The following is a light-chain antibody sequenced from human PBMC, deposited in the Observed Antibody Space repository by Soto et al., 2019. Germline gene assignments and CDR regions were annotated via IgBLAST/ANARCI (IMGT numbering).Light chain of an antibody. J-gene: IGKJ2*01. CDR1: QSVSSN. V-gene: IGKV3-15*01. Sequence: EIVMTQSPATVSVSPGERATLSCRASQSVSSNLAWYQQKPGQAPSLLIYGTSTRATGIPARFSGSGSGTEFTLTISSLQSEDVAVYYCQQYNNWPPYTFGQGTKLEIK. CDR3: QQYNNWPPYT. CDR2: GTS.